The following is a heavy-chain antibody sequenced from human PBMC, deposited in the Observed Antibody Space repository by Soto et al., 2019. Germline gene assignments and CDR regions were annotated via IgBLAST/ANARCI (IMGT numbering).Heavy chain of an antibody. J-gene: IGHJ4*01. CDR2: ISGSGGST. CDR1: GFTFSSYA. Sequence: QPGGSLRLSCAASGFTFSSYAMSWVRQAPGKGLEWVSAISGSGGSTYYADSVKGRFTISRDNSKNTLYLQMNSLRAEDTAVYYCARDSGYGSGSSVNHYLDCWGRETLVTVSS. CDR3: ARDSGYGSGSSVNHYLDC. D-gene: IGHD3-10*01. V-gene: IGHV3-23*01.